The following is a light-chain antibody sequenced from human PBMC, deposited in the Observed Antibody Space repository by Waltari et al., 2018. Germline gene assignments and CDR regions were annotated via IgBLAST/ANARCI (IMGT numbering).Light chain of an antibody. Sequence: DIQMTQSPSSLSASVGDRVTITCRASQSISSYLNWYQQKPGKAPKLLIYAASSLQSGVPSRCGGSGSGTDFTLTSSSLQPEDFATYYCQQSDSTRFTFGPGTKVDIK. V-gene: IGKV1-39*01. J-gene: IGKJ3*01. CDR2: AAS. CDR1: QSISSY. CDR3: QQSDSTRFT.